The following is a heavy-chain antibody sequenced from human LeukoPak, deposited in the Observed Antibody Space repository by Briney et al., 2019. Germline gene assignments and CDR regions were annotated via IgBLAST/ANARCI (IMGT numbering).Heavy chain of an antibody. J-gene: IGHJ4*02. Sequence: GGSLRLSCAASGFTFSSYEMNWVRQAPGKGLEWGSYIISSGSTIYYADSVKGRFTISRYNAKNSLYLQMNRLRAEDTAVYYCARLQLWLHGRYFDYWGQGPLVTVSS. CDR1: GFTFSSYE. CDR3: ARLQLWLHGRYFDY. D-gene: IGHD5-18*01. V-gene: IGHV3-48*03. CDR2: IISSGSTI.